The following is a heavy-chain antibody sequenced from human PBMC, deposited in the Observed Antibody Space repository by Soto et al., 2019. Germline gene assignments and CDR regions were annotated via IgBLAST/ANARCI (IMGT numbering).Heavy chain of an antibody. CDR1: GGSISSYY. V-gene: IGHV4-59*01. J-gene: IGHJ6*02. Sequence: QVQLQESGPGLVKPSETLSLTCTVSGGSISSYYWSWIRQPPGKGLEWIGYIYYSGSTNYNPSLKSRVTISXXPXKXXFSLKLSSVTAADTAVYYCARDIMGTNYYYYGMDVWGQGTTVTVSS. D-gene: IGHD2-8*01. CDR3: ARDIMGTNYYYYGMDV. CDR2: IYYSGST.